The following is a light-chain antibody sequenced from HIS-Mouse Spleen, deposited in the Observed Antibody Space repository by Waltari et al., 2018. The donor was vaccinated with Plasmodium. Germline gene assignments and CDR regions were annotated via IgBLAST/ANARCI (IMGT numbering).Light chain of an antibody. CDR3: QQSYSTWT. CDR1: QGISTY. J-gene: IGKJ1*01. Sequence: DIQMTQSPSSLSASVGDRVTITCRARQGISTYLAWFQEKPGKAPKSLYYAASSLQSGVPSKVSGSSSVTDYTLTISSLQPEDFATYYCQQSYSTWTFGQGTKVEIK. CDR2: AAS. V-gene: IGKV1-16*02.